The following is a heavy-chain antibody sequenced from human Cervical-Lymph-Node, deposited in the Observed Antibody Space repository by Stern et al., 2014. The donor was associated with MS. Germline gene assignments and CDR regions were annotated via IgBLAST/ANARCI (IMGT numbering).Heavy chain of an antibody. Sequence: VQLVESGAEVKKPGASVKVSCKASGYTFTTYTMHWVRQAPGQRLEWMGWISGGNGNTKYSQKVQGRVTITRDTYASTAYMELSSLRSEDTAVYYCARKPVAGNNYYGMDVWGQGTTVTVSS. J-gene: IGHJ6*02. CDR1: GYTFTTYT. V-gene: IGHV1-3*01. CDR3: ARKPVAGNNYYGMDV. CDR2: ISGGNGNT. D-gene: IGHD6-19*01.